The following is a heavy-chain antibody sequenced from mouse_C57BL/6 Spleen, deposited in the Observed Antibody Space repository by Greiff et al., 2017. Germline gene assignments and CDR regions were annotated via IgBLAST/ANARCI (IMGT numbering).Heavy chain of an antibody. J-gene: IGHJ2*01. CDR3: ARRGDYYGSSYERYFDY. V-gene: IGHV1-19*01. D-gene: IGHD1-1*01. CDR1: GYTFTDYY. Sequence: EVQLQQSGPVLVKPGASVKMSCKASGYTFTDYYMNWVKQSHGKSLEWIGVINPYNGGTSYNQKFKGKATLTVDKSSSTAYMELNSLTSEDSAVYYCARRGDYYGSSYERYFDYWGQGTTLTVSS. CDR2: INPYNGGT.